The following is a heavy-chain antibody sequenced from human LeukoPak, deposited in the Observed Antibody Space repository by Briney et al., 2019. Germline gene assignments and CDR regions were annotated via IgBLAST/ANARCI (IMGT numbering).Heavy chain of an antibody. D-gene: IGHD6-13*01. CDR1: EFTFSNYA. Sequence: SGGSLRLSCAASEFTFSNYAMNWVRQAPGKRPEWVSGISSGGGSIYYADSVKGRFTISRDNSKNTLYLQMNSLRAEDTAVYYCAKGGRIEAAGNIDYWGQGTLVTVSS. CDR3: AKGGRIEAAGNIDY. CDR2: ISSGGGSI. J-gene: IGHJ4*02. V-gene: IGHV3-23*01.